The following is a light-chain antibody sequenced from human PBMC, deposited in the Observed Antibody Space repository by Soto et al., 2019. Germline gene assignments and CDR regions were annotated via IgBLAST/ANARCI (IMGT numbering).Light chain of an antibody. V-gene: IGKV1-39*01. CDR2: ASS. Sequence: IPMSKSPFSLSPSLCSRFTITCRASQSISSKLDWYQQRPGEAPRLLIYASSSLQGGVPSRFSGSGSGTDFTLTISSLQPEDFGTYYCQQAATMPITFGQGRLLEIK. J-gene: IGKJ5*01. CDR3: QQAATMPIT. CDR1: QSISSK.